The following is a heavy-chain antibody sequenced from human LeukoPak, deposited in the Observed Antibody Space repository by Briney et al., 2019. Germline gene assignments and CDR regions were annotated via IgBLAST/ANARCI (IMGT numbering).Heavy chain of an antibody. V-gene: IGHV3-48*02. CDR3: ARDHDWAFDL. CDR2: INHNAEMI. CDR1: GFPFGSYV. J-gene: IGHJ4*02. Sequence: GGSLRLSCEGSGFPFGSYVMGWVRQAPGKGLEWIAYINHNAEMIFYPDFVKGRFTISRDNPKKSLYLQMNALRYEDTAIYYCARDHDWAFDLWGQGTLVTVSS. D-gene: IGHD3-9*01.